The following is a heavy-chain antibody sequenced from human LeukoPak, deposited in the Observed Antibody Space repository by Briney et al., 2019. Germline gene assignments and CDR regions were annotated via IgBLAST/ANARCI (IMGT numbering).Heavy chain of an antibody. CDR2: ISSSSSYI. V-gene: IGHV3-21*01. D-gene: IGHD2-2*01. CDR3: ARNDQLLYYYYYHMDV. J-gene: IGHJ6*03. Sequence: GGSLRLSCAASGFTFSSYSMNWVRQAPGKGLEWVSSISSSSSYIYYADSVKGRFTISRDNAKNSLYLQMNSLRAEDTAVYYCARNDQLLYYYYYHMDVWGKGTTVTVSS. CDR1: GFTFSSYS.